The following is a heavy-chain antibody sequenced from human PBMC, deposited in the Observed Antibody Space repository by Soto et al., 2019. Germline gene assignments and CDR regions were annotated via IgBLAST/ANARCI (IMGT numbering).Heavy chain of an antibody. CDR3: VRNVFGSATTSFDY. V-gene: IGHV4-39*01. D-gene: IGHD3-3*01. Sequence: SETLSLTCTVSGVSISSSSNFWGCIRQPPGKRLEWIGSIFYSGTTYYNPSLKSRVAISVDTSKNQFSLKLRSVTAADTAVYYCVRNVFGSATTSFDYWGPGSLVTVSS. CDR1: GVSISSSSNF. CDR2: IFYSGTT. J-gene: IGHJ4*02.